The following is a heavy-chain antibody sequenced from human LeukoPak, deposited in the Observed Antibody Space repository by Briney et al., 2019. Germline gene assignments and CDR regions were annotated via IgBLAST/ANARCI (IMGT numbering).Heavy chain of an antibody. CDR1: GGSISSGGYY. D-gene: IGHD3-10*01. CDR3: ARGEVLFGESDY. CDR2: IDHSGST. V-gene: IGHV4-39*07. J-gene: IGHJ4*02. Sequence: PSETLSLTCTVSGGSISSGGYYWSWIRQPPGKGLEWIGEIDHSGSTHYNPSLSSRVTISVDTSKNQFSLKLNSVTAADTAVYYCARGEVLFGESDYWGQGTLVTVSS.